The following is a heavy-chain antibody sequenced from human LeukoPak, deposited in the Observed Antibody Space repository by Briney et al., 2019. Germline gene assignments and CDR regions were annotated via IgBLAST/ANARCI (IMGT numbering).Heavy chain of an antibody. Sequence: PGGSLRLSCAASGFTFSSYGMSWVRQAPGKGLEWVSLISERGDNTFYADSVKGRFTISRDNAENSLYLQMDSLRVEDTAVYYCTRGMDHINYAWFDPWGQGTLVIVSS. V-gene: IGHV3-23*01. CDR3: TRGMDHINYAWFDP. D-gene: IGHD4-11*01. CDR1: GFTFSSYG. J-gene: IGHJ5*02. CDR2: ISERGDNT.